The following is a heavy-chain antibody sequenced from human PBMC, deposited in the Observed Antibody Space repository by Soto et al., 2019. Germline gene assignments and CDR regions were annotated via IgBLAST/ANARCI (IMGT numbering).Heavy chain of an antibody. V-gene: IGHV4-30-4*01. CDR1: GGSISRCDYY. D-gene: IGHD3-9*01. Sequence: QVQLQASGPGLVKPSQTLSLTCTVSGGSISRCDYYWSWIRQPPRKGLEWIGYIYYSGSTYYNPSLKSRVTISVDTSMNRFSRKLSSVPAADTAVYYCARGPSEEGDILTYHFDYWGKGTLVTVSS. CDR3: ARGPSEEGDILTYHFDY. J-gene: IGHJ4*02. CDR2: IYYSGST.